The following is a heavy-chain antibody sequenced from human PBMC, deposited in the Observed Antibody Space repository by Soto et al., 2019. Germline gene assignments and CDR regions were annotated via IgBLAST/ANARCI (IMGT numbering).Heavy chain of an antibody. CDR2: IFSSGST. J-gene: IGHJ4*02. CDR1: GGSINTFY. V-gene: IGHV4-4*07. Sequence: SETLSLTCTVSGGSINTFYWSWVRQPAGKGLEWIGRIFSSGSTSFNPSLESRVAMSVDTSKNHFSLNLSSVTAADMAVYYCARAGSYSAYNFAHGIQLWSFDFWGQGALVTVS. CDR3: ARAGSYSAYNFAHGIQLWSFDF. D-gene: IGHD5-12*01.